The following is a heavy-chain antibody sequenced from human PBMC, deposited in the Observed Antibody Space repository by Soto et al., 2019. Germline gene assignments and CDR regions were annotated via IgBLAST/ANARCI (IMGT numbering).Heavy chain of an antibody. CDR3: ARVRYELLWFGEPNDYSYYGMDV. J-gene: IGHJ6*02. V-gene: IGHV3-53*01. CDR2: IYSGGST. Sequence: PGGSLRLSCAASGFTVSSNYMSWVRQAPGKGLEWVSVIYSGGSTYYADSVKGRFTISRDNSKNTLYLQMNSLRAEDTAVYYCARVRYELLWFGEPNDYSYYGMDVWGQGTTVTAP. CDR1: GFTVSSNY. D-gene: IGHD3-10*01.